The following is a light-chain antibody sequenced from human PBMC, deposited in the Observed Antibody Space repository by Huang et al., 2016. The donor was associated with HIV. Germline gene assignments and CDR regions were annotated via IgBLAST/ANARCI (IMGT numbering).Light chain of an antibody. CDR1: ETISTY. CDR3: QQSFNAPKS. V-gene: IGKV1-39*01. J-gene: IGKJ1*01. CDR2: AAS. Sequence: DIQMTQSPSSLSASVGDRVTITCRASETISTYLNWYQQKPGKAPKLLIYAASSLQSGVPARCSGSGSETEFTLTITSLQPEDFASYYCQQSFNAPKSFGQGTMVEI.